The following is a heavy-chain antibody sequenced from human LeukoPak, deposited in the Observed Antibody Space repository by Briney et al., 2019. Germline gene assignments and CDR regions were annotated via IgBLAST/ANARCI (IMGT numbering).Heavy chain of an antibody. V-gene: IGHV3-48*03. CDR2: ISSSGSTI. CDR1: GFTFSSYA. CDR3: ARSSGYDWFDP. J-gene: IGHJ5*02. D-gene: IGHD3-22*01. Sequence: GGSLRLSCAASGFTFSSYAMHWVRQAPGKGLEWVSYISSSGSTIYYADSVKGRFTISRDNAKNSLYLQMNSLRAEDTAVYYCARSSGYDWFDPWGQGTLVTVSS.